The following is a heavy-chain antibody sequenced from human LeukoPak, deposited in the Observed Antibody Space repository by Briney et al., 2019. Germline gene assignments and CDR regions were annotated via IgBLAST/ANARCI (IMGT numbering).Heavy chain of an antibody. D-gene: IGHD3-3*01. J-gene: IGHJ4*02. Sequence: GGSLRLSGAASGFTVRDSYMSWVRQAPGKGLEWLSATSGSGARTFYADSVKGRFTISRDNSKNTLYLQMNSLRAEDTAVYYCASNDDFWSGYIDYWGQGTLVTVSS. CDR3: ASNDDFWSGYIDY. CDR2: TSGSGART. V-gene: IGHV3-23*01. CDR1: GFTVRDSY.